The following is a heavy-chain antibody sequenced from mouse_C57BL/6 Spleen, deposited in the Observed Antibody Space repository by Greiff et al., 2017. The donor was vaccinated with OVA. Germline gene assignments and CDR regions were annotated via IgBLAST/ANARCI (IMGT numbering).Heavy chain of an antibody. D-gene: IGHD2-1*01. J-gene: IGHJ3*01. Sequence: EVQRVESGGGLVKPGGSLKLSCAASGFTFSDYGMHWVRQAPEKGLEWVAYISSGSSTIYYADTVKGRFTISRDNAKNTLFLQMTSLRSEDTAMYYCARNYYGNYVAYWGQGTLVTVSA. CDR2: ISSGSSTI. CDR1: GFTFSDYG. V-gene: IGHV5-17*01. CDR3: ARNYYGNYVAY.